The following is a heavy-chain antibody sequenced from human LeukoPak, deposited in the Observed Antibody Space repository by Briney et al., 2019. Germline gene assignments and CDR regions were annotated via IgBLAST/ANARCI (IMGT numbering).Heavy chain of an antibody. D-gene: IGHD2-21*02. J-gene: IGHJ4*02. CDR1: GGSFSGYY. CDR3: ARGGGDGLFDY. Sequence: SETLSLTCAVYGGSFSGYYWSWIRQPPGKGLEWIGEINHSGSTNYNPSLKSRVTISVDTSKNQFSLKLSSVTAADTAVYYCARGGGDGLFDYWGQGTLVTVSS. CDR2: INHSGST. V-gene: IGHV4-34*01.